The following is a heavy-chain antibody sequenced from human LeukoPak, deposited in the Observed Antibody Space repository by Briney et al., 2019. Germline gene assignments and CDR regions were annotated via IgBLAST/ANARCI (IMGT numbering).Heavy chain of an antibody. CDR1: GGSISSSSYY. V-gene: IGHV4-39*07. J-gene: IGHJ4*02. Sequence: SETLSLTCTVSGGSISSSSYYWGWIRQPPGKGLEWIGSIYYSGSTYYNPSLKSRVTISVDTSKNQFSLKLSSVTAADTAVYYCARDIWFGELSSLTSYWGQGTLVTVSS. D-gene: IGHD3-10*01. CDR3: ARDIWFGELSSLTSY. CDR2: IYYSGST.